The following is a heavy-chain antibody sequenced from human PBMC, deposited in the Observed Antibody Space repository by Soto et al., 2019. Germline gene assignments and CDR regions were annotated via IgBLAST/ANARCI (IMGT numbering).Heavy chain of an antibody. J-gene: IGHJ6*02. CDR3: AKHLLAVAGYLHRMDV. CDR1: GFTFSSYG. Sequence: QVQLVESGGGVVQPGRSLRLSCAASGFTFSSYGMHWVRQAPGKGLEWVAVISHDGSNKYFADSVKGRFTISRDNSQNTLNLQRNSQRAEDKAVYYCAKHLLAVAGYLHRMDVWAQGTTVTVSS. V-gene: IGHV3-30*18. D-gene: IGHD6-19*01. CDR2: ISHDGSNK.